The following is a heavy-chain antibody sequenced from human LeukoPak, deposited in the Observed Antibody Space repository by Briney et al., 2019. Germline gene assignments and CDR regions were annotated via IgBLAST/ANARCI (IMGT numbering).Heavy chain of an antibody. V-gene: IGHV1-8*01. CDR1: GYTFTSYD. Sequence: GASVKVSCKASGYTFTSYDINWVRQATGQGLEWMGWMNPNSGNTGYAQKYQGRVTMTRNTSISTAYMELSSLRSEDTAVYYCARESWIGSGWYWFDPWGQGTLVTVSS. J-gene: IGHJ5*02. CDR2: MNPNSGNT. CDR3: ARESWIGSGWYWFDP. D-gene: IGHD6-19*01.